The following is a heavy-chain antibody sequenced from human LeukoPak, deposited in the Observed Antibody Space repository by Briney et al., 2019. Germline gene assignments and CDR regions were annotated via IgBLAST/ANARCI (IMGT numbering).Heavy chain of an antibody. D-gene: IGHD5-18*01. J-gene: IGHJ4*02. CDR1: GYTFTGYY. Sequence: ASVKVSCKASGYTFTGYYMHWVRQAPGQGLEWVGWINPNSGGTNYAQKFQGRVTMTRDTSISTAYMELSRLRSDDTAVYYCARVYTAMVIYYFDYWGQGTLVTVSS. CDR2: INPNSGGT. V-gene: IGHV1-2*02. CDR3: ARVYTAMVIYYFDY.